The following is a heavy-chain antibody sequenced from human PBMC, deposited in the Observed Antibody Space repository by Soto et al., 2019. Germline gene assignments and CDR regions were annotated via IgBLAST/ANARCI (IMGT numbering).Heavy chain of an antibody. CDR1: GDSISSSSRY. D-gene: IGHD1-20*01. V-gene: IGHV4-39*07. Sequence: PSETLSLTCAVSGDSISSSSRYWAWIRQPPGKGLEWIGNIYYSGSISNSGSTYYTPSLKSRATISVDTSKNQFSLKLRSVTAADTAVYYCARYKSNYYYGMDVWGQGTTVTVSS. J-gene: IGHJ6*02. CDR3: ARYKSNYYYGMDV. CDR2: ISNSGST.